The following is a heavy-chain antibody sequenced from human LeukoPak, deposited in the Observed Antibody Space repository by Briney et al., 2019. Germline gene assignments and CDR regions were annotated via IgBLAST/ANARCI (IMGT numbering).Heavy chain of an antibody. V-gene: IGHV3-53*01. J-gene: IGHJ4*02. Sequence: PGGSLRLSCVASGFAVDNNYMSWVRRAPGKGLECVSVIYYNGSASYADSVKGRFTTSRDDAKNTLFLQMNSLRAEDTALYYCATLTLYYGSGSYFDYWGQGTLVAVSS. CDR1: GFAVDNNY. CDR2: IYYNGSA. D-gene: IGHD3-10*01. CDR3: ATLTLYYGSGSYFDY.